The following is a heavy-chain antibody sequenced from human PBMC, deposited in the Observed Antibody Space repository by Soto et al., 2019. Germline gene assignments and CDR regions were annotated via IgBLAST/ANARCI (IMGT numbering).Heavy chain of an antibody. CDR2: ISAYNGNT. V-gene: IGHV1-18*01. J-gene: IGHJ3*02. CDR1: GYIFSDYG. CDR3: ARPVTSPDHLDI. Sequence: QVQLVQSGDEVKKPGASVKVSCKSSGYIFSDYGITWVRQAPGQGLEWMGWISAYNGNTDYAQKFQDRLTLATDTSTSTAYMELRSLISDDTALYYCARPVTSPDHLDIWGQGTMVTVSS. D-gene: IGHD4-4*01.